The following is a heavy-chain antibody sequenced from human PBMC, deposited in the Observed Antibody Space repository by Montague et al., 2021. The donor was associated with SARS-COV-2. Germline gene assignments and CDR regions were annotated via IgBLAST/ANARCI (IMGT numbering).Heavy chain of an antibody. V-gene: IGHV4-61*02. Sequence: TLSLTCTISGGSLKSDSSYWSWVRQPPGKGLEWIGRIFSGGSPYYSPSLKSRVAISLDTSNYRFSLKLPSVTAADTAVYFCARGGNSFDDWGQGILVTVSS. CDR3: ARGGNSFDD. CDR2: IFSGGSP. CDR1: GGSLKSDSSY. J-gene: IGHJ4*02.